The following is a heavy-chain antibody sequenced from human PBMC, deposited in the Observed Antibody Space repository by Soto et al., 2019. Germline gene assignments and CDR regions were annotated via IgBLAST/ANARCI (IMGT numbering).Heavy chain of an antibody. V-gene: IGHV4-31*03. J-gene: IGHJ5*02. CDR2: IYYSGNT. CDR3: ARLSRSWQSWFDP. Sequence: QVQLQESGPGLVKPSQTLSLTCIVSGGSISSNDFYWSWIRQHPGKGLEWIGYIYYSGNTYYNPSLKTRVTILVATSKNQFSLKGSSGTSADPAVYYCARLSRSWQSWFDPWGQGTLVTVSS. CDR1: GGSISSNDFY. D-gene: IGHD6-13*01.